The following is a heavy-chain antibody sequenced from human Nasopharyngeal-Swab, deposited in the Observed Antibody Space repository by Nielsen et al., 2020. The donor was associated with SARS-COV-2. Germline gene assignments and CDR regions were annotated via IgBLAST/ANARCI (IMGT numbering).Heavy chain of an antibody. CDR2: IWYDGSNK. Sequence: WIRQPPGKGLEWVAVIWYDGSNKYYADSVKGRFTISRDNSKNMLYLQMNSLRAEDTAVYCCTRGVRYNWNPDAFDIWGQGTMVTVSS. CDR3: TRGVRYNWNPDAFDI. J-gene: IGHJ3*02. D-gene: IGHD1-1*01. V-gene: IGHV3-33*01.